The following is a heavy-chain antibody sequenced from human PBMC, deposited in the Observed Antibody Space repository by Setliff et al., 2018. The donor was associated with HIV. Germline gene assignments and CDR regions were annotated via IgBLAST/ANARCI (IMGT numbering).Heavy chain of an antibody. V-gene: IGHV3-48*03. J-gene: IGHJ4*02. CDR2: IGGHGSII. D-gene: IGHD3-16*01. CDR1: GLIFSSYE. CDR3: AAVPWGHSSLIIDH. Sequence: GGSLRLSCAASGLIFSSYEMNWVRQAPGKGLEWISFIGGHGSIIYYADSVKGRFTISRDNAKNSVYLQMHSLRVEDTAVYYCAAVPWGHSSLIIDHWGQGTPVTVSS.